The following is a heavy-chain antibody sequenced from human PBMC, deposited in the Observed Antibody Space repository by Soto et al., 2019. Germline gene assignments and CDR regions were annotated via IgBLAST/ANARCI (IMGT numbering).Heavy chain of an antibody. CDR3: ARDLGRYCISTSCLYYYYYGMDV. CDR1: GFTFSSYA. D-gene: IGHD2-2*01. CDR2: ISYDGSNK. Sequence: PGGSLRLSCAASGFTFSSYAMHWVRQAPGKGLEWVAVISYDGSNKYYADSVKGRFTISRDNSKNTLYLQMNSLRAEDTAVYYCARDLGRYCISTSCLYYYYYGMDVWGQGTTVTVSS. V-gene: IGHV3-30-3*01. J-gene: IGHJ6*02.